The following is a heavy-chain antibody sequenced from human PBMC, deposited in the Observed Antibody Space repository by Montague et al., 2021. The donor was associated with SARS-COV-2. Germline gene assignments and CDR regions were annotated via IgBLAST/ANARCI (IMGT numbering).Heavy chain of an antibody. CDR3: ARDRSWLILGELDC. D-gene: IGHD6-19*01. V-gene: IGHV3-30*04. Sequence: SLRLSCAASGFTFSSYAMHWVRQAPGKGLEWVAVISDDGSKKYYVDSVKGRFTISRDNSKNTLYLQMNSLRTEDTAVYYCARDRSWLILGELDCWGQGTLVTVSS. CDR2: ISDDGSKK. J-gene: IGHJ4*02. CDR1: GFTFSSYA.